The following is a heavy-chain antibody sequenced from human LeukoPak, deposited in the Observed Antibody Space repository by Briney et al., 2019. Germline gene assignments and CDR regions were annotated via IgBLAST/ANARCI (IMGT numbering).Heavy chain of an antibody. D-gene: IGHD3-22*01. CDR1: GGSITSTAYY. Sequence: SETLPLTCTVSGGSITSTAYYWTWIRQPPGKGLEWIGYIFYNGSTNYNPSLKSRVTISVDTSKNQFSLKLRSVSAADTAVYYCASGYYYDSSRYYRFDYWGQGTLVTDSS. V-gene: IGHV4-61*05. CDR2: IFYNGST. J-gene: IGHJ4*02. CDR3: ASGYYYDSSRYYRFDY.